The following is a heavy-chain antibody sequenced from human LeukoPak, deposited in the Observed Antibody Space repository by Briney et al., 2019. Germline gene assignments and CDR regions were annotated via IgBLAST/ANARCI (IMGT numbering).Heavy chain of an antibody. V-gene: IGHV4-59*01. CDR2: IYYSGST. J-gene: IGHJ5*02. CDR3: ARVAPYGGPVDWFDP. Sequence: PSETLSLTRTVSGGSISSYYWSWIRQPPGKGLEWIGYIYYSGSTNYNPSLKSRVTISVDTSKNQFSLKLSSVTAADTAVYYCARVAPYGGPVDWFDPWGQGTLVTVSS. CDR1: GGSISSYY. D-gene: IGHD4-23*01.